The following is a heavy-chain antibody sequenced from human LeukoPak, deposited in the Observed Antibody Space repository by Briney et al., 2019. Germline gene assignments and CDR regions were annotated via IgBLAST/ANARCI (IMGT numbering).Heavy chain of an antibody. V-gene: IGHV3-53*01. CDR2: IYSGGST. CDR3: AKSVYCSGGSCYVYVFDI. J-gene: IGHJ3*02. D-gene: IGHD2-15*01. Sequence: PGGSLRLSCAASGFTVSSKYMSWVRQAPGKGLEWVSVIYSGGSTDYADSVKGRFTISRDNSENTLHLQMNSLRAEDTAVYYCAKSVYCSGGSCYVYVFDIWGQGTMVTVSS. CDR1: GFTVSSKY.